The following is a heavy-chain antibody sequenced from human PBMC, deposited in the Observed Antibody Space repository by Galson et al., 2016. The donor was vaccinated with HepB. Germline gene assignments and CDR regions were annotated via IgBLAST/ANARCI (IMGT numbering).Heavy chain of an antibody. CDR1: GFTFRTYL. Sequence: SLRLSCAASGFTFRTYLMHWVRQAPGRGLEWVALTSYDGNSKYYADSVQGRFTISRDNSNNTLYLQMNSLRIEDTAVYYCARVPSHYGMDVWGQGTTVTVSS. CDR3: ARVPSHYGMDV. V-gene: IGHV3-30-3*01. CDR2: TSYDGNSK. J-gene: IGHJ6*02.